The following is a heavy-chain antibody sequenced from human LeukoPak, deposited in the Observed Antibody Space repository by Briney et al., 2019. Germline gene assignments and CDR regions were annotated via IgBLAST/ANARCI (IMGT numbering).Heavy chain of an antibody. V-gene: IGHV3-30*02. CDR2: IRYDGSNK. CDR1: GFTFSSYG. Sequence: GGSLRLSRAASGFTFSSYGMHWVRQAPGKGLEWVAFIRYDGSNKYYADSVKGRFTISRDNSKNTLYLQMNSLRAEDTAVYYCAKDRPIAVAGTGYFDYWGQGTLVTVSS. CDR3: AKDRPIAVAGTGYFDY. J-gene: IGHJ4*02. D-gene: IGHD6-19*01.